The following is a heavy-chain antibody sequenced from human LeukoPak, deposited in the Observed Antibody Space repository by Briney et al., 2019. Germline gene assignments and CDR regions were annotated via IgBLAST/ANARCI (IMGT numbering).Heavy chain of an antibody. CDR3: TTDNSGPKY. Sequence: PGGSLRLSCAASGFTFSSYSMSWVRQAPGKGLEWVGFIRSKANGGTADYAASVKGRFAISRDDSKRIAYLQMNSLKTEDTAVYYCTTDNSGPKYWGQGTLVTVSS. CDR1: GFTFSSYS. CDR2: IRSKANGGTA. V-gene: IGHV3-49*04. D-gene: IGHD6-19*01. J-gene: IGHJ4*02.